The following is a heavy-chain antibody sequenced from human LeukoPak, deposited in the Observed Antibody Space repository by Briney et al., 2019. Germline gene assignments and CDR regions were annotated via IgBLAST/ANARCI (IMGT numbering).Heavy chain of an antibody. Sequence: SVKVSCKASGGTFRSDAISWVRQAPGQGLEWMGGIIPIFGTANYAQKFQGRVTITADESTSTAYMELSSLRSEDTAVYYCARVYKQQLVHDAFDIWGQGTMVTISS. J-gene: IGHJ3*02. CDR1: GGTFRSDA. CDR3: ARVYKQQLVHDAFDI. V-gene: IGHV1-69*13. D-gene: IGHD6-13*01. CDR2: IIPIFGTA.